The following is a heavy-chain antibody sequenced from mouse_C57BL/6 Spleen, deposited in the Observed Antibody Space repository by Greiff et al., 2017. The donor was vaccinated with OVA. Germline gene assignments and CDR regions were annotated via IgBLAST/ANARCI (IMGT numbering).Heavy chain of an antibody. J-gene: IGHJ4*01. D-gene: IGHD1-1*01. V-gene: IGHV5-17*01. CDR1: GFTFSDYG. CDR2: ISSGSSTI. CDR3: ARSDYYGSSYEHYAMDY. Sequence: EVQGVESGGGLVKPGGSLKLSCAASGFTFSDYGMHWVRQAPEKGLEWVAYISSGSSTIYYADTVKGRFTISRDNAKNTLFLQMTSLRSEDTAMYYCARSDYYGSSYEHYAMDYWGQGTSVTVSS.